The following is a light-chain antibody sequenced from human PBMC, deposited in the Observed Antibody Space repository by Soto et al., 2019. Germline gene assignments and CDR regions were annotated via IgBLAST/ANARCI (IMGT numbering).Light chain of an antibody. V-gene: IGKV1D-12*01. Sequence: VQMTQSPSSVSASVGDRVTITCRASQNIDNSLVWYQQKAGKAPQLLIYAASSLQSGVPPRFSGTRSGTEFTLTVNNLQSEAFAFYYCQQAYTFPLTFGGGTKVEVK. J-gene: IGKJ4*01. CDR1: QNIDNS. CDR2: AAS. CDR3: QQAYTFPLT.